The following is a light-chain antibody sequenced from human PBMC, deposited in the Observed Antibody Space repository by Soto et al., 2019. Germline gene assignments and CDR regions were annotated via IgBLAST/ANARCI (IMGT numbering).Light chain of an antibody. J-gene: IGKJ1*01. Sequence: EFVLTQSPGTLSLSPGERATLSCRASQSLTNSFIAWYQQRPGQAPRLLIYDTSSRASGIPDRFSGSGSGTDFTLTISRLEPEDFAMYYCQQYGRTFGLGTKVDIK. CDR3: QQYGRT. CDR1: QSLTNSF. V-gene: IGKV3-20*01. CDR2: DTS.